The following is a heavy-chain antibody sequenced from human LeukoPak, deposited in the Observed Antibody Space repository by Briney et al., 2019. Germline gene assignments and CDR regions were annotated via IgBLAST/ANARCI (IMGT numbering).Heavy chain of an antibody. D-gene: IGHD3-10*01. CDR3: ATSHRGGDY. CDR1: GGSISSYY. Sequence: SETLSLTCTVSGGSISSYYWSWIRQPPGKGLEWIGYIYYSGSTYYNPSLKSRVTISVDTSKNQFSLKLSSVTAADTAVYYCATSHRGGDYWGQGTLVTVSS. J-gene: IGHJ4*02. V-gene: IGHV4-59*06. CDR2: IYYSGST.